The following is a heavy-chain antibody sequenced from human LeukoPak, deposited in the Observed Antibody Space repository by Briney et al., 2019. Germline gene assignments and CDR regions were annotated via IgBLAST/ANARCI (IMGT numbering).Heavy chain of an antibody. J-gene: IGHJ5*02. CDR3: ARESGGRLLWFGESPHNWFDP. V-gene: IGHV4-59*01. CDR2: IYYSGST. Sequence: SETLSLTCTVSGGSISSYYWSWIRQPPGKGLEWIGYIYYSGSTNYNPSLKSRVTISVDTSKNQFSLKLSSVTAADTAVYYCARESGGRLLWFGESPHNWFDPWGQGTLVTVSS. CDR1: GGSISSYY. D-gene: IGHD3-10*01.